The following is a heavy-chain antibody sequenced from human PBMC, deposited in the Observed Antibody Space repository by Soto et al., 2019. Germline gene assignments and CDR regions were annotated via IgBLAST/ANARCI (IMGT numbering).Heavy chain of an antibody. Sequence: QLQLQESGSGLVKPSQTLSLTCAVSGGSISSGGYSWSWIRQPPGKGLECIGYIYHSGSTYYNPSLKSRVTIAVDRSKNQFSLKLSSVTAADTAVYYCASRPSGSGFDPWGQGTLVTVSS. CDR3: ASRPSGSGFDP. J-gene: IGHJ5*02. V-gene: IGHV4-30-2*01. CDR1: GGSISSGGYS. CDR2: IYHSGST. D-gene: IGHD1-26*01.